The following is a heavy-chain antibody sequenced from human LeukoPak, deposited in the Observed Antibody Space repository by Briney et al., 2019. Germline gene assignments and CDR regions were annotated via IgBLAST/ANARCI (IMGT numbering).Heavy chain of an antibody. V-gene: IGHV5-51*01. J-gene: IGHJ3*02. Sequence: PGESLKISCKGSGYSFTSYWIGWVRQMPGKGLEWMGIIYPGDSDTRYSPSFQGQVTISADKSISTAYLQWSSLKASDTAMYYCASYELPCSGGSCHSLAFDIWGQGTMVTVSS. CDR2: IYPGDSDT. CDR1: GYSFTSYW. D-gene: IGHD2-15*01. CDR3: ASYELPCSGGSCHSLAFDI.